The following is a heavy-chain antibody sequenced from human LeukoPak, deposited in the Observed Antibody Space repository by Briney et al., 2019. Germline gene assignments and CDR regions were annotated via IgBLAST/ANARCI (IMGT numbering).Heavy chain of an antibody. CDR1: GGAISNTSYY. V-gene: IGHV3-11*05. Sequence: GTPSLTCTVSGGAISNTSYYWGWIRQPPGNGLEWVSYISSSSSYTNYADSVKGRFTISRDNAKNSLYLQMNSLRAEDTAVYYCARGPDKIDYWGQGTLVTVSS. CDR3: ARGPDKIDY. D-gene: IGHD3-9*01. CDR2: ISSSSSYT. J-gene: IGHJ4*02.